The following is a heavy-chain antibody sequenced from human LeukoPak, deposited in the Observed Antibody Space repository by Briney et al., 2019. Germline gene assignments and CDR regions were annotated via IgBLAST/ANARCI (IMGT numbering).Heavy chain of an antibody. CDR2: ISGSGGST. V-gene: IGHV3-23*01. CDR3: AKDLRIVVVTAIQD. D-gene: IGHD2-21*02. J-gene: IGHJ4*02. CDR1: GFTFSSYA. Sequence: PGGSLRLSCAASGFTFSSYAMSWVRQAPGKGLEWVSAISGSGGSTYYADSVKGRFTISRDNSKNTLYLQMNSLRAEDTAVYYCAKDLRIVVVTAIQDWGQGTLVTVSS.